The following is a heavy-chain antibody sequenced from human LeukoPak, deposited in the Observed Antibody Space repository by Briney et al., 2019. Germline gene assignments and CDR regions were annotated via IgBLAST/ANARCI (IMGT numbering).Heavy chain of an antibody. V-gene: IGHV3-7*05. D-gene: IGHD6-13*01. CDR2: IKQDGTEK. Sequence: TGGSLRLSCAASGFTFSSYAMSWVRQAPGKGLEWVANIKQDGTEKFYVDSAKGRFTVSRDNARNSLYLQMNSLRTEDTAVYYCARVAAGPSYFDYWGQGTLVTVSS. CDR3: ARVAAGPSYFDY. J-gene: IGHJ4*02. CDR1: GFTFSSYA.